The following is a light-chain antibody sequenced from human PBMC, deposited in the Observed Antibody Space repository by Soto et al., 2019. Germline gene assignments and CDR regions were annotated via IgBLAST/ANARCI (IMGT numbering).Light chain of an antibody. V-gene: IGLV2-8*01. CDR2: EVT. CDR3: SPYGGNDNNYG. Sequence: SALGQPPSGCGSLGQSVTSSCTGTSTDVGPYKYVCWYQQCPGKAPKLIIYEVTKRPSGFPERFSGFKSANTASLTVPGLQADDDAAYSFSPYGGNDNNYGFGTGTKVTLL. CDR1: STDVGPYKY. J-gene: IGLJ1*01.